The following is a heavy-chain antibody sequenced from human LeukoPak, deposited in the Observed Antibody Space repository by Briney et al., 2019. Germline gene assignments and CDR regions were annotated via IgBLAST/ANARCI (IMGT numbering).Heavy chain of an antibody. CDR3: ARDNGYSYGYAWFDP. CDR2: IYYSGST. CDR1: GGSFGGYY. V-gene: IGHV4-59*01. Sequence: SETLSLTCAVYGGSFGGYYWSWIRQPPGKGLEWIGYIYYSGSTNYNPSLKSRVTISVDTSKNQFSLKLSSVTAADTAVYYCARDNGYSYGYAWFDPWGQGTLVTVSS. D-gene: IGHD5-18*01. J-gene: IGHJ5*02.